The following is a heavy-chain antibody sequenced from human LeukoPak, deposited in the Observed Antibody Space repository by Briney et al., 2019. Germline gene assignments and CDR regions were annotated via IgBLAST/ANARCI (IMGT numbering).Heavy chain of an antibody. CDR1: GFTFSTFW. Sequence: GGSLRLSCAAPGFTFSTFWMHWVRQAPGKGPVWVSRINSDGSRTTYADSVKGRFTISRDNAKNTLYLQMSSLRAEDTAVYYCATSPLDSRYYFDYWGQGTLVTVSS. CDR3: ATSPLDSRYYFDY. D-gene: IGHD6-13*01. J-gene: IGHJ4*02. CDR2: INSDGSRT. V-gene: IGHV3-74*01.